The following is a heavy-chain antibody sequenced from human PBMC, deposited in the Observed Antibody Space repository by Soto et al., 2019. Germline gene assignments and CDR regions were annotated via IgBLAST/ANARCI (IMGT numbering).Heavy chain of an antibody. D-gene: IGHD1-26*01. CDR3: VKDLAASGWFDP. CDR1: GFMFSGYA. V-gene: IGHV3-23*01. CDR2: VSNSGTST. J-gene: IGHJ5*02. Sequence: QLLESGGGLAQPGESLTLSCAASGFMFSGYAMSWVRQAPGQGLEWVSAVSNSGTSTSYADSVKGRFTISRDNSKNPLHLQMSGLGAEDTALYFCVKDLAASGWFDPWGQGTLVSVSS.